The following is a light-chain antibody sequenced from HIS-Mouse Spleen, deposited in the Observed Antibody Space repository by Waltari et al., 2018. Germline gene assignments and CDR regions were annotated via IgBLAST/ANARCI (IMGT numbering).Light chain of an antibody. CDR3: SSYTSSSTLV. Sequence: LTQPASVSGSPGQSITISCPGTSSDVGGYNYVSWYQQHPGKAPKLMIYDVSNRPSGVSNRFSGSKSGNTASLTISGLQAEDEADYYCSSYTSSSTLVFGGGTKLTVL. V-gene: IGLV2-14*03. CDR1: SSDVGGYNY. J-gene: IGLJ3*02. CDR2: DVS.